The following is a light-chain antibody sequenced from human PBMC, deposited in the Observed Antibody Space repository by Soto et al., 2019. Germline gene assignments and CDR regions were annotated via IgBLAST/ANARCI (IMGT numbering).Light chain of an antibody. Sequence: QLVLTQSSSASASLGSSVKLTCTLSSGHIGYIIAWHQQQPGKAPRYLMKLEGSGSYNKGSGVPDRVSGSSSGADRYITISNLQFEDEADYYCETWDSNALVFGGGTKLTVL. V-gene: IGLV4-60*02. CDR3: ETWDSNALV. CDR2: LEGSGSY. CDR1: SGHIGYI. J-gene: IGLJ2*01.